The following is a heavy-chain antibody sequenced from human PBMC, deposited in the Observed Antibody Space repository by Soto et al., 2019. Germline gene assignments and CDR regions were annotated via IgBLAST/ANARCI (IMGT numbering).Heavy chain of an antibody. D-gene: IGHD1-26*01. CDR2: IYYSGST. Sequence: SETLSLTCTVSGGSISSSSYYWGWIRQPPGKGLEWIGSIYYSGSTYYNPSLKSRVTISVDTSKNQFSLKLSSVTAADTAVYYCARKNSGSYWRGAFDIWGQGTMVTVSS. CDR3: ARKNSGSYWRGAFDI. CDR1: GGSISSSSYY. V-gene: IGHV4-39*01. J-gene: IGHJ3*02.